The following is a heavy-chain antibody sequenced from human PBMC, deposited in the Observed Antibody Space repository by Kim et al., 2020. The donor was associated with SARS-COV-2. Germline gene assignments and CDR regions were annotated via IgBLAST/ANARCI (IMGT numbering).Heavy chain of an antibody. V-gene: IGHV3-48*03. CDR1: GFTFSRHE. Sequence: GGSLRLSCAASGFTFSRHEMNWVRQAPGKRLEWVSYITESGRTIYYADSVKGRFTISRDNAKRSLYLQMNSLRAEDTAVYYCARGKSVDAYWGQGTLVTVSS. CDR3: ARGKSVDAY. CDR2: ITESGRTI. D-gene: IGHD5-12*01. J-gene: IGHJ4*02.